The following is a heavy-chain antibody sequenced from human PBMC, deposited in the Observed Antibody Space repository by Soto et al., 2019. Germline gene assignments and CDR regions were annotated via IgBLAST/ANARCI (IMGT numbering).Heavy chain of an antibody. CDR3: AEHYGSGAWEGYYYYGMDV. V-gene: IGHV4-39*01. CDR2: IYYSGST. CDR1: GGSISSSSYY. J-gene: IGHJ6*02. D-gene: IGHD3-10*01. Sequence: SETLSLTCTVSGGSISSSSYYWGWIRQPPGKGLEWIGSIYYSGSTYYNPSLKSRVTISVDTSKNQFSLKLSSVTAADTAVYYCAEHYGSGAWEGYYYYGMDVWGQGTTVTVSS.